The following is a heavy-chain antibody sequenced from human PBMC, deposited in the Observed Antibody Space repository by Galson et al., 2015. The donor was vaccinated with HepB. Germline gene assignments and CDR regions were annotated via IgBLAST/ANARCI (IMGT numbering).Heavy chain of an antibody. V-gene: IGHV1-18*01. D-gene: IGHD6-13*01. CDR2: ISAYNGNT. Sequence: SVKVSCKASGYTLTSYGISWVRQAPGQGLEWMGWISAYNGNTNYAQKLQGRVTMTTDTSTSTAYMELRSLRSDDTAVYYCARRGDSSSWYSGYYYYYYMDVWGKGTTVAVSS. J-gene: IGHJ6*03. CDR1: GYTLTSYG. CDR3: ARRGDSSSWYSGYYYYYYMDV.